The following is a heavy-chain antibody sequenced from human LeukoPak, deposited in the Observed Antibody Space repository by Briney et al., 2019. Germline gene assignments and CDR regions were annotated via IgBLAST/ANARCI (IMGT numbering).Heavy chain of an antibody. CDR2: LSYDGSKF. V-gene: IGHV3-30*18. D-gene: IGHD5-18*01. Sequence: GGSLRLSCTASGFTLSSFDVNWVRQAPGKGLEWVAVLSYDGSKFHYADSVQGRFTISRDNTNDILVLQMRSLRAEDTAVYYCAKDSVDTSMILDFWGQGTLVTVSS. CDR3: AKDSVDTSMILDF. CDR1: GFTLSSFD. J-gene: IGHJ4*02.